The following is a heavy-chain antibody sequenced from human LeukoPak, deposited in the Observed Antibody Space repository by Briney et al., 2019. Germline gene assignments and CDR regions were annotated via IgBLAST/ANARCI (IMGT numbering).Heavy chain of an antibody. CDR3: AREFFGGRRSGPGSFDY. CDR2: IYDGGRT. D-gene: IGHD3-3*01. Sequence: PGGSLRLSCAASGFTVSSNDMSWVRQAPGEGLEWVSVIYDGGRTYYADSVKGRFTISRDNSKNTLYLQMNSLRAEDTAVYYCAREFFGGRRSGPGSFDYWGQGTLVTVSS. V-gene: IGHV3-66*01. J-gene: IGHJ4*02. CDR1: GFTVSSND.